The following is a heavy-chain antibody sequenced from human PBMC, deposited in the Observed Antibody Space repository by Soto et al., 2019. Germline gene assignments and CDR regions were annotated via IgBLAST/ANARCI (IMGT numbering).Heavy chain of an antibody. CDR1: GYSFTNYW. CDR3: ARQAGSSWTRAPFDY. V-gene: IGHV5-51*01. D-gene: IGHD6-13*01. Sequence: GESLKISCKGSGYSFTNYWIGWVRQMPGKGLEWMGIIYPGDSDTRYSPSFQGQVTISADRSISTAYLQWSSLKASDTAMYYCARQAGSSWTRAPFDYWGQGTLVTVSS. J-gene: IGHJ4*02. CDR2: IYPGDSDT.